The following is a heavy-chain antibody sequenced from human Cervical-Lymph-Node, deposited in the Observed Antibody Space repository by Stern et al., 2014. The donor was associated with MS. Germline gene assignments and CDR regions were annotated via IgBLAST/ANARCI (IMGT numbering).Heavy chain of an antibody. CDR3: ARGASSAAWYKHAVDV. D-gene: IGHD1-14*01. CDR1: GDTSNTDA. CDR2: IIPVFGTP. V-gene: IGHV1-69*01. Sequence: MQLVESGAEVQKPGSSVKVSCKASGDTSNTDAIHWVRQAPGQGLEWMGGIIPVFGTPVSAQGFKGRVSIAADESTATDYMELSSLRSDDTAVYYCARGASSAAWYKHAVDVWGQGTTVTVSS. J-gene: IGHJ6*02.